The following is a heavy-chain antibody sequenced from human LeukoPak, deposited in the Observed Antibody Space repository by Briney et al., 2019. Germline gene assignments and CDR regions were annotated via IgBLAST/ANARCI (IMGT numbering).Heavy chain of an antibody. CDR2: ISSSSSTI. V-gene: IGHV3-48*01. D-gene: IGHD3-9*01. CDR1: GFTFSSYS. CDR3: ASGIRYSILADY. Sequence: QSGGSLRLSCAASGFTFSSYSMNWVRRAPGKGLEWVSYISSSSSTIYYADSVKGRFTISRDNAKNSLYLQMSSLRAEDTAVYYCASGIRYSILADYWGQGTLVTVSS. J-gene: IGHJ4*02.